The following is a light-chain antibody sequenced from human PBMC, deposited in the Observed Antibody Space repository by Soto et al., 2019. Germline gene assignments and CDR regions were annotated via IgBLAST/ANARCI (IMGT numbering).Light chain of an antibody. J-gene: IGKJ1*01. CDR1: QSINIF. CDR3: HQSYITPWT. V-gene: IGKV1-39*01. Sequence: DIQMTQSPSSLSVPVGDRVTITCRARQSINIFLNCYQQRPGKAPELLIYAASSLQSGVPSRFSSGGSGTDFTLDIRILQPEDVATYFSHQSYITPWTFGQGTKLEIK. CDR2: AAS.